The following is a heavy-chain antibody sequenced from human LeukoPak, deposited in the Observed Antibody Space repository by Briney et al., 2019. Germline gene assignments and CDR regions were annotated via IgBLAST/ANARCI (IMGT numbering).Heavy chain of an antibody. V-gene: IGHV3-73*01. CDR2: ISTTATSYAT. CDR1: GFTFSGSA. J-gene: IGHJ4*02. D-gene: IGHD6-13*01. CDR3: SRHEYSSTWYEDY. Sequence: GGSLRLSCAASGFTFSGSAMHWVRQASGKRLEWVGRISTTATSYATAYAASVKGRFTISRDDSKNTAYLQMSSLKTEDTAVYYCSRHEYSSTWYEDYWGQGTLVTVSS.